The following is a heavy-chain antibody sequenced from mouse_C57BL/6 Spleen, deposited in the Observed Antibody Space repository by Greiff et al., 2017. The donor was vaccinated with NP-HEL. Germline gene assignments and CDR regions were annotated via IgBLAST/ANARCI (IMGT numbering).Heavy chain of an antibody. Sequence: VQLVESGPELVRPGVSVKISCKGSGYTFTDYAMHWVKQSHAKSLEWIGVISTYYGDASYNQKFKDKATMTVDKSSSTAYMELARLTSEDSAVYYCAMWLPYYYAMDYWGQGTSVTVSS. CDR2: ISTYYGDA. CDR3: AMWLPYYYAMDY. V-gene: IGHV1-67*01. CDR1: GYTFTDYA. J-gene: IGHJ4*01. D-gene: IGHD2-2*01.